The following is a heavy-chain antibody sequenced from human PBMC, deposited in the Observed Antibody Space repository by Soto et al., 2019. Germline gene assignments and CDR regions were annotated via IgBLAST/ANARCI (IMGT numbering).Heavy chain of an antibody. CDR1: GGSFSGFF. CDR3: ARAAVAAGGPFDK. J-gene: IGHJ4*02. D-gene: IGHD2-15*01. V-gene: IGHV4-34*01. Sequence: SETLSLTCAVSGGSFSGFFWGWIRQPPGKWLEWIGEVNHGGSTNYNPSLKSRVTISSDTSKNHFSLTLRSVTAADTAVYYCARAAVAAGGPFDKWGQGXLVTVSS. CDR2: VNHGGST.